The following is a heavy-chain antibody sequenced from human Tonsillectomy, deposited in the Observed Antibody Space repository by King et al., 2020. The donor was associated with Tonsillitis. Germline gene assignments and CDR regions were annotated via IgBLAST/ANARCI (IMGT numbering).Heavy chain of an antibody. V-gene: IGHV1-69*01. CDR1: GGTFSSYA. J-gene: IGHJ4*02. CDR3: ARVLRLYGSGMYYFDY. D-gene: IGHD3-10*01. Sequence: VQLVESGAEVKKPGSSVKVSCKASGGTFSSYAISWVRQAPGQGLEWMGGIIPIFGTANYAQKFQGRVTITAVESTSTAYMELSSLRSEDTAVYYCARVLRLYGSGMYYFDYWGQGTLVTVSS. CDR2: IIPIFGTA.